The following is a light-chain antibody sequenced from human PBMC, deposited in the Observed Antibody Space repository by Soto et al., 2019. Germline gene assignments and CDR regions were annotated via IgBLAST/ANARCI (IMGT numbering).Light chain of an antibody. J-gene: IGLJ3*02. V-gene: IGLV2-14*01. CDR1: RSDVGGYKY. CDR3: SSYTSSSTWV. CDR2: AVN. Sequence: QSLLTHVSSVSRSPGQSLTISCTGTRSDVGGYKYGSWYQHHPGQAPKLMIHAVNSRPSGVSTRFSGSKSGNTASLTISGLQPEDEADYYCSSYTSSSTWVFGGGTQLTVL.